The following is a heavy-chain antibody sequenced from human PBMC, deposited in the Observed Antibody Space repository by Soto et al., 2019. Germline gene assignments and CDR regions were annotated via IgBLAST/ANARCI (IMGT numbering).Heavy chain of an antibody. V-gene: IGHV3-23*01. D-gene: IGHD2-2*01. J-gene: IGHJ5*02. CDR2: ISGSGGST. CDR1: GFTFSSYA. Sequence: PGGSLRLSCAASGFTFSSYAMSWVRQAPGKGLEWVSAISGSGGSTYYADSVKGRFTISRDNSKNTLYLQMNSLRAEDTAVYYCAKDLLDCSSTSCYDTWFDPWGQGTLVTVYS. CDR3: AKDLLDCSSTSCYDTWFDP.